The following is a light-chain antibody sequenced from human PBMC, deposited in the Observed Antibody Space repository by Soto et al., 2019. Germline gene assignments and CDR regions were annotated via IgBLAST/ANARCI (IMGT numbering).Light chain of an antibody. J-gene: IGLJ7*01. Sequence: QLVLTQPPSVSGAPGQRVTISCTGSSSNIGAGYDVHWYQQLPGTAPKLLIYGNSNRPSGVPDRFSGSKSGTSASLAITGRQAEDEADYYCQSSDSSLSGAVFGGGTQLTVL. CDR1: SSNIGAGYD. CDR2: GNS. V-gene: IGLV1-40*01. CDR3: QSSDSSLSGAV.